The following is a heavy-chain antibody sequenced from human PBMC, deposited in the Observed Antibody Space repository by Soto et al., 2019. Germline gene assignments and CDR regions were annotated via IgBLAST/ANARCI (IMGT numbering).Heavy chain of an antibody. CDR2: INHSGST. CDR3: ARPDVKWSHAFDI. Sequence: SSETLSLTCAAYGGSFSGYYWSWIRQPPGKGLEWIGEINHSGSTNYNPSLKSRVTISVDTSKNQFSLKLSSVTAADTAVYYCARPDVKWSHAFDIWGQGTMVTVSS. D-gene: IGHD1-26*01. V-gene: IGHV4-34*01. J-gene: IGHJ3*02. CDR1: GGSFSGYY.